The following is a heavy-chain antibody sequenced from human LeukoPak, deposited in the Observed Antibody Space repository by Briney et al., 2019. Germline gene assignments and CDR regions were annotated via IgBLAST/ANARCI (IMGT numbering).Heavy chain of an antibody. J-gene: IGHJ4*02. Sequence: GGSLRLSCAASGFTFSSYAMSWVRQAPGKGLEWGSAISGSGGSTYYADPVKGRLTISRDNSKNTLYLQMNSLRAEDTAVYYCAAGEGAIDYWGQGTLVTVSS. CDR2: ISGSGGST. D-gene: IGHD7-27*01. CDR3: AAGEGAIDY. CDR1: GFTFSSYA. V-gene: IGHV3-23*01.